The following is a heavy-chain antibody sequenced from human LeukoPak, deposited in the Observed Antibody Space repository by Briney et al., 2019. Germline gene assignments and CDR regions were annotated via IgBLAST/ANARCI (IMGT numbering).Heavy chain of an antibody. V-gene: IGHV1-69*13. J-gene: IGHJ3*02. CDR2: IIPIFGTA. D-gene: IGHD3-10*01. Sequence: ASVKVSCKASGGTFSSYAISWVRQAPGQGLEWMGGIIPIFGTANYAQRFQGRVTITADESTSTAYMELSSLRSEDTAVYYCARDSPSPYYSDIWGQGTMVTVSS. CDR3: ARDSPSPYYSDI. CDR1: GGTFSSYA.